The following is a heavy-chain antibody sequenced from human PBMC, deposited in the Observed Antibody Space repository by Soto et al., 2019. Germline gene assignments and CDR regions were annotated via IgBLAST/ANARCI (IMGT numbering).Heavy chain of an antibody. CDR3: ARSRLGGRSRLYYYYGMDV. Sequence: ASVKVSCKASGYTFTSYGISWVRQAPGQGLEWMAWISASNGNTNSAQKFQGRVTMTTETSTTTAYMDLRSLTSDDTAVYFCARSRLGGRSRLYYYYGMDVRGQGTTVTVSS. V-gene: IGHV1-18*01. CDR2: ISASNGNT. J-gene: IGHJ6*02. CDR1: GYTFTSYG. D-gene: IGHD2-15*01.